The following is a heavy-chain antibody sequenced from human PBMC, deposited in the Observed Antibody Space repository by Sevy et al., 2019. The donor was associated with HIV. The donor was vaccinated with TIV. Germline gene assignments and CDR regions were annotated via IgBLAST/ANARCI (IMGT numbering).Heavy chain of an antibody. J-gene: IGHJ4*02. CDR2: ISAYNGNI. Sequence: ASVKVSCKGSGYTFTNYGISWVRQAPGQGLEWMGWISAYNGNINYPQKLQGRVTMSTDTSTSTAYMELRSLRSDDTAVYCCARVHTPRGYSYGYYFDYWGQGTLVTVSS. CDR3: ARVHTPRGYSYGYYFDY. CDR1: GYTFTNYG. V-gene: IGHV1-18*01. D-gene: IGHD5-18*01.